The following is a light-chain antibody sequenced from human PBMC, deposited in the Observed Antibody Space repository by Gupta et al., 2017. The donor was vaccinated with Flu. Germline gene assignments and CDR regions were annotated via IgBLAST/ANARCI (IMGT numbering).Light chain of an antibody. J-gene: IGKJ1*01. V-gene: IGKV1-39*01. CDR2: AAS. CDR1: QSISSY. CDR3: QQSYSTPWT. Sequence: PSSLSASVGDRVTITCRASQSISSYLNWYQHKPGKAPKLLIYAASSLQSGVPSRFSGSGSGTDFTLTISRLQPEDFATYYCQQSYSTPWTFGQGTKVEIK.